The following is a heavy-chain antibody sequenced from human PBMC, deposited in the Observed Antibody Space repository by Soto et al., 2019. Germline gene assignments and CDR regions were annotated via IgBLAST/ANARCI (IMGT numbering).Heavy chain of an antibody. D-gene: IGHD1-1*01. J-gene: IGHJ3*02. CDR1: GFTFSYYY. Sequence: GGSLRLSCAASGFTFSYYYMSWIRQSPGKGLEWVSYISSSSSYTNYADSVKGRFTISRDNAKNSLYLQMNSLRAEDTAVYYCARDLPWNQRNDAFDIWGQGTMVTVSS. CDR3: ARDLPWNQRNDAFDI. CDR2: ISSSSSYT. V-gene: IGHV3-11*06.